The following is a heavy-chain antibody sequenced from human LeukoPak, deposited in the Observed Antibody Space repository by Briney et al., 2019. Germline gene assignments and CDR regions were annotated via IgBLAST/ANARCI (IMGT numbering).Heavy chain of an antibody. Sequence: ASVTVSCKASGYTFTGYYMHWVRQAPGQGLEWMGWINPNSGGTNYAQKFQGRVTMTRDTSISTDYMELSRLRSDDTAVYYCARSLLSGIFGYWGQGTLVTVSS. D-gene: IGHD3-9*01. CDR2: INPNSGGT. V-gene: IGHV1-2*02. J-gene: IGHJ4*02. CDR1: GYTFTGYY. CDR3: ARSLLSGIFGY.